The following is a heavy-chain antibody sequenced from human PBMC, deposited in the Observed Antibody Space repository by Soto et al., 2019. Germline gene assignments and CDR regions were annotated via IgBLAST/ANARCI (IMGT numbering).Heavy chain of an antibody. D-gene: IGHD6-13*01. Sequence: SETLSLTCTVSGGSISSSSYYWGWIRQPPGKGLEWIGSIYYSGSTYYNPSLKSRVTISVDTSKNQFSLKLSSVTAADTAVYYCASSFRQHPGLGPAIEGNWFDPWGQGTLVTVSS. V-gene: IGHV4-39*01. J-gene: IGHJ5*02. CDR1: GGSISSSSYY. CDR3: ASSFRQHPGLGPAIEGNWFDP. CDR2: IYYSGST.